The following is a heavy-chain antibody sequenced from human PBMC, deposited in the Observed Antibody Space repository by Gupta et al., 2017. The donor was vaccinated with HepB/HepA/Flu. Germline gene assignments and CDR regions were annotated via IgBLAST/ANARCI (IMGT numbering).Heavy chain of an antibody. J-gene: IGHJ5*02. CDR2: INGESGST. D-gene: IGHD6-6*01. Sequence: VQLVESGGGVVQPGGSLRLSCAVSGLSFNDYAIHWVRQVPGKGLEWVALINGESGSTFYADSVKGRFTVSRDNSKNFLYLQMNSLRTEDTALYYCTRDTSINLSVPMWANNWFDPWGQGTLVTVSS. CDR3: TRDTSINLSVPMWANNWFDP. CDR1: GLSFNDYA. V-gene: IGHV3-43*02.